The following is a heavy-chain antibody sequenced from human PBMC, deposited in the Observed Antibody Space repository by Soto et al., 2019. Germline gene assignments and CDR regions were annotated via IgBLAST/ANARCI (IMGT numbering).Heavy chain of an antibody. CDR3: TREKVDIVATIEDFSWFDP. CDR1: GFTFGDYA. V-gene: IGHV3-49*03. D-gene: IGHD5-12*01. J-gene: IGHJ5*02. CDR2: IRSKAYGGTT. Sequence: GGSLRLSCTASGFTFGDYAMSWFRQAPGKGLEWVGFIRSKAYGGTTEYAASVKGRFTISRDDSKSIAYLQMNSLKTEDTAVYYCTREKVDIVATIEDFSWFDPWGQGTLVTVSS.